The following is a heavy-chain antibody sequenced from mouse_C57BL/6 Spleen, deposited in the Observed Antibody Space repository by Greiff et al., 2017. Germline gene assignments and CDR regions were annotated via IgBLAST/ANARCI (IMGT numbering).Heavy chain of an antibody. V-gene: IGHV1-69*01. D-gene: IGHD1-1*01. CDR3: ARRNYYGSSGFAY. J-gene: IGHJ3*01. Sequence: QVQLQPSGAELVMPGASVKLSCKASGYTFTSYWMHWVKQRPGQGLEWIGEIDPSDSYTNYNQKFKGKSTLTVDKSSSTAYMQLSSLTSEDSAVYYCARRNYYGSSGFAYWGQGTLVTVSA. CDR1: GYTFTSYW. CDR2: IDPSDSYT.